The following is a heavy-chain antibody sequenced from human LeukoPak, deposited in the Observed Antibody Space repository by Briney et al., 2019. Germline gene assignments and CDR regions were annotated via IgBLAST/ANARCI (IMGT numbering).Heavy chain of an antibody. D-gene: IGHD6-13*01. J-gene: IGHJ4*02. CDR2: ISSNGGST. Sequence: GGSLRLSCAASGFIFSSYAMHWVRQAPGKGLEYVSAISSNGGSTYYANSVKGRFTISRDNSKNTLYLQMGSLRAEDMAVYYCARGYSSSWYRSLIDYWGPGTLVTVSS. V-gene: IGHV3-64*01. CDR1: GFIFSSYA. CDR3: ARGYSSSWYRSLIDY.